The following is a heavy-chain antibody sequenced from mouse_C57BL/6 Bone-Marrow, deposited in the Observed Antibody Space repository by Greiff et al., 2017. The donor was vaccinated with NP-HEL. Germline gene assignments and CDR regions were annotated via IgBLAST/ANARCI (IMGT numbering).Heavy chain of an antibody. D-gene: IGHD2-3*01. J-gene: IGHJ2*01. CDR3: ARGGWLLKAYYFDY. CDR2: IYPGSGST. Sequence: QVQLQQPGAELVKPGASVKMSCKASGYTFTSYWITWVKQRPGQGLEWIGDIYPGSGSTNYNEKFKSKATLTVDTSSSTAYMQLSSLTSENSSVYYFARGGWLLKAYYFDYWGQGTTLTVSS. V-gene: IGHV1-55*01. CDR1: GYTFTSYW.